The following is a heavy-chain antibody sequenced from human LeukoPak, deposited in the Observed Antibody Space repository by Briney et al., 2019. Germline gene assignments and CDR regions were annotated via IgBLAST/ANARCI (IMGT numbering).Heavy chain of an antibody. CDR2: IYYSGST. CDR3: ARGGTVGYGPPYYYMDV. Sequence: PSETLSLTCTVSGGSISSSSYYWGWIRQPPGKGLEWIGSIYYSGSTYYNPSLKSRVTISVDTSKNQFSLKLSSVTAADTAVYYCARGGTVGYGPPYYYMDVWGKGTTVTVSS. V-gene: IGHV4-39*07. CDR1: GGSISSSSYY. D-gene: IGHD4-23*01. J-gene: IGHJ6*03.